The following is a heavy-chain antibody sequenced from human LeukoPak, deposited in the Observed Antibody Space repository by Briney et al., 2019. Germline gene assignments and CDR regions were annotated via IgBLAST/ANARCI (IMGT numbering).Heavy chain of an antibody. J-gene: IGHJ5*01. CDR2: MNPNSGNT. D-gene: IGHD6-13*01. Sequence: ASGKVSCKASGYTFTSYDFNRGRQATGQGLEWMGWMNPNSGNTGYAQKFQGRVTMTRNSSISTAYMELSSLRSEDTAVYYCASRIPPAGTTDSWGPRTLVT. CDR3: ASRIPPAGTTDS. CDR1: GYTFTSYD. V-gene: IGHV1-8*01.